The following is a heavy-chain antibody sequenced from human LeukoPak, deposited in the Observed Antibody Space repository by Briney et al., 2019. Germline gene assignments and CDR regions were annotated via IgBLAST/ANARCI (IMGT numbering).Heavy chain of an antibody. V-gene: IGHV3-48*01. CDR1: GFTFSSYS. D-gene: IGHD3-3*01. CDR3: ARDPTNYDFLSGSFSYFDH. CDR2: ISRSSSTI. J-gene: IGHJ4*02. Sequence: GGSLRHSCAASGFTFSSYSMNWVRQAPGKGLEWVSYISRSSSTIYIADSVKGRFTISRDNAKNSLYLQMNSLRAEDTAVYYCARDPTNYDFLSGSFSYFDHWGQGTLVTVSS.